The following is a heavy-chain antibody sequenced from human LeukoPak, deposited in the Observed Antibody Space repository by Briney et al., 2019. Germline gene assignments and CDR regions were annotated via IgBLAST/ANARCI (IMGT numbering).Heavy chain of an antibody. CDR3: ARGGLRGWFDP. CDR2: IYYSGST. J-gene: IGHJ5*02. V-gene: IGHV4-59*01. Sequence: SETLSLTCTVSGGSISSYYWSWIRQPQGKGLEWIGYIYYSGSTNYNPSLKSRVTISVDTSKKQFSLKLSSVTAADTAVYYCARGGLRGWFDPWGQGTLVTVSS. CDR1: GGSISSYY. D-gene: IGHD2-15*01.